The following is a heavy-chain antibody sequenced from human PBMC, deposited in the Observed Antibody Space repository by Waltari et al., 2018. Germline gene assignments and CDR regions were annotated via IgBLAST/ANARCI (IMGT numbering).Heavy chain of an antibody. J-gene: IGHJ6*02. Sequence: QVQLQQSGPGLVQPSQTLSPTCAISGDSVSSKIGTWHWIRQSPSRGLEWLGRTYYRSKWYNDYGISVKSRLILNADASKNQFSLQLHSVTPEDTAVYYCARRSSNIMDVWGQGTTVTVSS. CDR3: ARRSSNIMDV. CDR2: TYYRSKWYN. V-gene: IGHV6-1*01. CDR1: GDSVSSKIGT.